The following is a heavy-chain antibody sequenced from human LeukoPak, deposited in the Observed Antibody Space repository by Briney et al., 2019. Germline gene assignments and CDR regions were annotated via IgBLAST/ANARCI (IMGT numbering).Heavy chain of an antibody. J-gene: IGHJ5*02. CDR3: ARGLIWYHGSGSFWFDP. CDR1: GGSFSGYY. CDR2: ISHSGST. Sequence: SETLSLTCAVYGGSFSGYYWSWIRQPPGRGLEWIGEISHSGSTNYNPSLKSRVTISVDTSKNQFSLKLSSVTAADTAVYYCARGLIWYHGSGSFWFDPWGQGTLVTVSS. V-gene: IGHV4-34*01. D-gene: IGHD3-10*01.